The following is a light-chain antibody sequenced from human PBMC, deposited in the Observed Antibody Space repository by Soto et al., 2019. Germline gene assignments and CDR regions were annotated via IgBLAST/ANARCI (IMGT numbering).Light chain of an antibody. Sequence: DIQMTQSPSTLSASVGDRFTITCRASQSVSGWLAWFQQKPGRAPKLLIYKASSLESGVPSRFSGSGFGTDFTLTINSLQHDDFATYYCQQYNSYWTFGQGTKVEMK. V-gene: IGKV1-5*03. CDR2: KAS. CDR1: QSVSGW. CDR3: QQYNSYWT. J-gene: IGKJ1*01.